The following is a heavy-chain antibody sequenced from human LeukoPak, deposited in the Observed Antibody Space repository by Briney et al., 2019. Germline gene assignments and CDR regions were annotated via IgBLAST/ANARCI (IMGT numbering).Heavy chain of an antibody. CDR3: AKARSGYYFDY. J-gene: IGHJ4*02. D-gene: IGHD3-22*01. CDR2: ISWNSGSI. CDR1: GFTFDGYA. V-gene: IGHV3-9*01. Sequence: GGSLRLSCAASGFTFDGYAMHWVRQAPGEGLEWVSGISWNSGSIGCADSVKGRFTISRDNAKNSLYLQMNSLRAEDTALYYCAKARSGYYFDYWGQGTLVTVSS.